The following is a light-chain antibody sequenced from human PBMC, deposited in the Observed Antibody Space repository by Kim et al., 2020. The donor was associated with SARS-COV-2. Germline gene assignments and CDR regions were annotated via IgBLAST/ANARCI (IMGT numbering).Light chain of an antibody. J-gene: IGLJ3*02. Sequence: TGKTARITCGGNNIGSKSVHWYQQKPGQAPVLVIYYDSDRPSGIPERFSGSNSGNTATLTISRVEAGDEADYYCQVWDSSSDHPVFGGGTQLTVL. CDR1: NIGSKS. CDR3: QVWDSSSDHPV. CDR2: YDS. V-gene: IGLV3-21*04.